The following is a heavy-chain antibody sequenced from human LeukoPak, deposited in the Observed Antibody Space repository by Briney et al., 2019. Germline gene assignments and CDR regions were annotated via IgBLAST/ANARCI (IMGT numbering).Heavy chain of an antibody. CDR2: IHYGGTT. CDR1: GAYISSYY. D-gene: IGHD4-11*01. CDR3: ASLTTRYYFMDV. J-gene: IGHJ6*03. V-gene: IGHV4-59*01. Sequence: SETLSLTCTVSGAYISSYYWTWIRQSPGKGLEWIGYIHYGGTTNYSPSLKSRVIMSVDTAKNQFSLKMSSVTAADTAVYYCASLTTRYYFMDVWGKGATLTDSS.